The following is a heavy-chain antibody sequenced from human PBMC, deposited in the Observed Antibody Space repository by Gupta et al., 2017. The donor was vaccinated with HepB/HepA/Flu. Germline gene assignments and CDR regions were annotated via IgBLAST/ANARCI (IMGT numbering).Heavy chain of an antibody. J-gene: IGHJ3*02. Sequence: QVQLQESGPGLVKPSQTLSLTCPVSGGSISSGGYYWSWIRQPPGKGLEWIGYIYYSGSTYYNPSLKSRVTISVDTSKNQFSLKLSSVTAADTAVYYCARIITGYCSSTSCYMEAFDIWGQGTMVTVSS. CDR2: IYYSGST. D-gene: IGHD2-2*03. CDR1: GGSISSGGYY. V-gene: IGHV4-31*03. CDR3: ARIITGYCSSTSCYMEAFDI.